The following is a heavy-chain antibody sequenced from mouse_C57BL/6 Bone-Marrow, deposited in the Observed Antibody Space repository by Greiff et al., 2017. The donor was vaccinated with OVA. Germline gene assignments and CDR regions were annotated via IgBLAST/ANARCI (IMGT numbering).Heavy chain of an antibody. CDR3: ARGGPYYYGSSLGYAMDY. V-gene: IGHV1-47*01. Sequence: QVHVKQSGAELVKPGASVKMSCKASGYTFTTYPIEWMKQNHGKSLEWIGNFHPYNDDTKYNEKFKGKATLTVEKSSSTVYLELSRLTSDDSAVYYCARGGPYYYGSSLGYAMDYWGQGTSVTVSS. J-gene: IGHJ4*01. CDR2: FHPYNDDT. CDR1: GYTFTTYP. D-gene: IGHD1-1*01.